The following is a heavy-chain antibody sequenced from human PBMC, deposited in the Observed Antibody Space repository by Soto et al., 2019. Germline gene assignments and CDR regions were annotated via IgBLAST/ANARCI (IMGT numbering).Heavy chain of an antibody. V-gene: IGHV4-4*02. CDR3: ARGIFYAFDI. J-gene: IGHJ3*02. D-gene: IGHD3-9*01. CDR2: IDHSGST. Sequence: SDTLSLTWAASGVTFSNPNWWALVRQAPGKGLEWIGEIDHSGSTNYNPSLNSRVTISLDRSKNQFSLKLSSVAAADTAVYYCARGIFYAFDIWGQGTMVT. CDR1: GVTFSNPNW.